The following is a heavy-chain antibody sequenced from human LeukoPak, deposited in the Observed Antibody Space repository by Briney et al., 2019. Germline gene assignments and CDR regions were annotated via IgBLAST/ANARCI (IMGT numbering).Heavy chain of an antibody. CDR3: AASTKHTAMVDY. J-gene: IGHJ4*02. D-gene: IGHD5-18*01. Sequence: GGSLILSCAASGFTFSSYEMNWVRQAPGKGLEWVSSIGSSSTYIYYADSVKGRFTISRDNAKNSLYLQMNSLRAEDTAVYYCAASTKHTAMVDYWGQGTLVTVSS. CDR2: IGSSSTYI. V-gene: IGHV3-21*01. CDR1: GFTFSSYE.